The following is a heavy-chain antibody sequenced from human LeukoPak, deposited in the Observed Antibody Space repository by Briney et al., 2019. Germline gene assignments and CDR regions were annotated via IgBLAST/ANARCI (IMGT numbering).Heavy chain of an antibody. CDR1: GYTFTSYY. CDR2: INPSGGST. V-gene: IGHV1-46*01. CDR3: ASRVYVDTAMVTDHYYYYYSMDV. J-gene: IGHJ6*02. D-gene: IGHD5-18*01. Sequence: GASVKVSCKASGYTFTSYYMHWVRQAPGQGLEWMGIINPSGGSTSYAQKFQGRVTMTRDTSTSTVYMELSSLRSEDTAVYYCASRVYVDTAMVTDHYYYYYSMDVWGQGTTVTVSS.